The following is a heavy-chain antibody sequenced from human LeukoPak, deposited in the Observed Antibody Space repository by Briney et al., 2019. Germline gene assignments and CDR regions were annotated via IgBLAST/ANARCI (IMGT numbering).Heavy chain of an antibody. D-gene: IGHD3-22*01. J-gene: IGHJ4*02. CDR3: ATFQAYANSGHLRPYFDY. CDR1: GYSLTELA. V-gene: IGHV1-24*01. CDR2: SDPEDVKT. Sequence: ASVKVSCKISGYSLTELAIHWVRQAPGKGLKWMGGSDPEDVKTSFAEKFQGRVTFTEDTSTDTAFMELSRLRSDDTAVYYCATFQAYANSGHLRPYFDYWGQGTLVTVSS.